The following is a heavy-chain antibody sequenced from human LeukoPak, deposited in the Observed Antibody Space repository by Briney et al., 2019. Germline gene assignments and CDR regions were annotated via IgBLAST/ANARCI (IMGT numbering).Heavy chain of an antibody. J-gene: IGHJ4*02. CDR3: ARSKKGYSYGPFDY. CDR2: IYYSGSA. D-gene: IGHD5-18*01. Sequence: SETLSLTCTVSGGSFSTYYWGWIRQPPGKGLEWIGSIYYSGSAYYNPSLKSRVTISVDTSKNQFSLKLSSVTAADTAVYYCARSKKGYSYGPFDYWGQGTLVTVSS. V-gene: IGHV4-39*01. CDR1: GGSFSTYY.